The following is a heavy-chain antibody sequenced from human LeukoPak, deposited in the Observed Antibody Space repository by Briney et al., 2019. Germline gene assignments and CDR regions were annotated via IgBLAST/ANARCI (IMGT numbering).Heavy chain of an antibody. CDR3: ASLVRGVISFDY. CDR1: GFTVSSNY. D-gene: IGHD3-10*01. V-gene: IGHV3-66*01. CDR2: IYSGGST. J-gene: IGHJ4*02. Sequence: GGSLRPSCAASGFTVSSNYMSWVRQAPGKGLEWVSVIYSGGSTYYADSVKGRFTISRDNSKNTLYLQMNSLRAEDTAVYYCASLVRGVISFDYWGQGTLVTVSS.